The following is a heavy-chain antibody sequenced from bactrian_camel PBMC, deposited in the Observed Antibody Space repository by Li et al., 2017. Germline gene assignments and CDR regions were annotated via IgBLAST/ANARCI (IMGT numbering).Heavy chain of an antibody. D-gene: IGHD2*01. J-gene: IGHJ6*01. Sequence: HVQLVESGGGSVQAGGSLTLSCAYTEYLYLTDCMGWVRQAPGREREAVAALDADGTRTYLDSVKGRFTISQDAATKVLYLHMNDLKPEDTGIYYCATDSPAACEYCSGGYCSLLLGYRGQGTQVTVS. CDR1: EYLYLTDC. CDR2: LDADGTRT. V-gene: IGHV3S1*01. CDR3: ATDSPAACEYCSGGYCSLLLGY.